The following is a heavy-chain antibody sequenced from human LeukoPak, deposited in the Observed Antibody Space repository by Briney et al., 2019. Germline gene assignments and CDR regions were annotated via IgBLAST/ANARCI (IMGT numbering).Heavy chain of an antibody. CDR1: GYTFTSFD. D-gene: IGHD3-10*01. CDR3: ASHTYYLSSGSFGH. CDR2: MNPGSGNT. J-gene: IGHJ4*02. Sequence: ASVKVSCKASGYTFTSFDINWVRQATGQGPEWMGWMNPGSGNTGYAQRFRGRVTMPRDTSISTAYLELSSLTSEDTAVYYCASHTYYLSSGSFGHWGQGTLVTVSS. V-gene: IGHV1-8*01.